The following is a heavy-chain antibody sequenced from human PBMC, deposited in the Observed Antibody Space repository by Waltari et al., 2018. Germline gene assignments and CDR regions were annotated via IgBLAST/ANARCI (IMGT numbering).Heavy chain of an antibody. J-gene: IGHJ4*02. CDR3: ARMVGYCSGGNCYAPYYFDS. CDR2: IDWDDEK. CDR1: GFSLSTGGMC. Sequence: QVTLRESGPALVKPTQTLTLTCTFSGFSLSTGGMCVSWIRPPPGKALEWLARIDWDDEKKYRTSLKTRLTISKDTSKNQVVLTMTNVDPVDTATYYCARMVGYCSGGNCYAPYYFDSWGQGTLVTVSS. D-gene: IGHD2-15*01. V-gene: IGHV2-70*13.